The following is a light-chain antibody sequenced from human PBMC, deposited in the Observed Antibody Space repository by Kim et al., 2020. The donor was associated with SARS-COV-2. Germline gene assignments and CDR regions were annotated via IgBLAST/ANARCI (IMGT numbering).Light chain of an antibody. CDR1: KNDVGGYNF. Sequence: GQTITITCSETKNDVGGYNFVSWYQQYPGKAPKFMIYGVNQRPSGVSNRFSGSKSGNTASLTISGLQAEDEADYYCTSYTRSDTWVFGGGTQLTVL. V-gene: IGLV2-14*03. CDR2: GVN. CDR3: TSYTRSDTWV. J-gene: IGLJ3*02.